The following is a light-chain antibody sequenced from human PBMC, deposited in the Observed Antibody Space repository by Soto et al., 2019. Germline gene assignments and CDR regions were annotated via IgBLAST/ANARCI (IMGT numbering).Light chain of an antibody. CDR2: AAS. J-gene: IGKJ1*01. CDR1: QSISTY. Sequence: DIQMTQSPSSLSASVGDRVTITCRASQSISTYLNWYQQKAGLAPKLLIYAASSLQSGVPSRFSGSGSGTDFTLTISSLQPEDFATYYCQQTHSTPPTFGQGTKVEIK. V-gene: IGKV1-39*01. CDR3: QQTHSTPPT.